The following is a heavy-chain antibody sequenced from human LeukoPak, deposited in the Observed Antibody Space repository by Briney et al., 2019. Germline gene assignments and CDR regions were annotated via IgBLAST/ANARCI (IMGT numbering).Heavy chain of an antibody. CDR1: GFTVSSNY. CDR2: IYSGGTT. Sequence: PGGSLRLSCAASGFTVSSNYMSWVRQAPGKGLEWVSVIYSGGTTYYADSVRGRFTISRDNSRNTLCLQMNSLRAEDTAVYYCARGSYYDSSGFTPFDLWGRGTLVTVSS. V-gene: IGHV3-66*01. CDR3: ARGSYYDSSGFTPFDL. J-gene: IGHJ2*01. D-gene: IGHD3-22*01.